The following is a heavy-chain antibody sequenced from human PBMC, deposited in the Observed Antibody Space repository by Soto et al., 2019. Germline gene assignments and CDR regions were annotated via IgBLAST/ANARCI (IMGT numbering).Heavy chain of an antibody. CDR2: ISSSSTYI. CDR1: GFTFSSYS. V-gene: IGHV3-21*01. D-gene: IGHD5-12*01. J-gene: IGHJ6*02. CDR3: TRRRLXGGYFSGPYYHYYGMDV. Sequence: GGSLRLSCAASGFTFSSYSMNWVRQAPGKGLEWVSSISSSSTYIKYADSVKGRFTISRDNAKKSLYLEMSSLRAEDSAVYYCTRRRLXGGYFSGPYYHYYGMDVWGQGTTVTVSS.